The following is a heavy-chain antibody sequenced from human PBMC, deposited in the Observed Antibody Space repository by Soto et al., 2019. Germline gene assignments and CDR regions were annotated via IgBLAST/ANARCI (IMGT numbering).Heavy chain of an antibody. CDR2: IRAYDGKT. CDR3: ARDPHEFWTSYWFDP. D-gene: IGHD3-3*01. CDR1: GYTFKNHG. J-gene: IGHJ5*02. Sequence: ASVKVSCKNSGYTFKNHGIKWVRQAPGQGVEMKGWIRAYDGKTTYAEKFQGRVTLTTDTSTSTAYMELRSLRSDDTAIYYCARDPHEFWTSYWFDPWGQGTPVTVSS. V-gene: IGHV1-18*01.